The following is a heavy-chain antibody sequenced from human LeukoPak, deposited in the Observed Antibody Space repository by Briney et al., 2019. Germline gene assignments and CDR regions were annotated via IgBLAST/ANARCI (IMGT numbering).Heavy chain of an antibody. CDR1: GFSFSEYW. Sequence: PGGSLRLSCAASGFSFSEYWMSWVRQAPGKGLEWVANINPVGSETYYVDSVRGRFTISRDSAMNLLYLQMNSLRAEDTAMYYCAKGTLGYSSCYEYWGQGTPVTVSS. CDR3: AKGTLGYSSCYEY. V-gene: IGHV3-7*03. CDR2: INPVGSET. J-gene: IGHJ4*02. D-gene: IGHD6-19*01.